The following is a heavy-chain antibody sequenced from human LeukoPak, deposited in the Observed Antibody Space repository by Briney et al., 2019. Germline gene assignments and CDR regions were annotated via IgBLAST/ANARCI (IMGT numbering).Heavy chain of an antibody. Sequence: GGSLRLSCPASGFTFSKNWMHWVRHVRGKRRVCVSRINTDGSSTVYADSVKGRFTISRDNAKNTLYLQMSSLRAEDTAVYYCARENWHLDYRGQGTLVTVSS. V-gene: IGHV3-74*01. CDR3: ARENWHLDY. J-gene: IGHJ4*02. D-gene: IGHD1-1*01. CDR1: GFTFSKNW. CDR2: INTDGSST.